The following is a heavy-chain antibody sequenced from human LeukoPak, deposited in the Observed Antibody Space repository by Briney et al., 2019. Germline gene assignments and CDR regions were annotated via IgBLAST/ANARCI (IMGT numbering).Heavy chain of an antibody. Sequence: GASVKVSCKASGYTFTSYGISWVRRAPGQGLEWMGWISAYNGNTNYAQKLQGRVTMTTDTSTSTAYMELRSLRSDDTAVYYCARDPRDYYDSSGYYLFDYWGQGTLATVSS. D-gene: IGHD3-22*01. CDR3: ARDPRDYYDSSGYYLFDY. J-gene: IGHJ4*02. V-gene: IGHV1-18*01. CDR2: ISAYNGNT. CDR1: GYTFTSYG.